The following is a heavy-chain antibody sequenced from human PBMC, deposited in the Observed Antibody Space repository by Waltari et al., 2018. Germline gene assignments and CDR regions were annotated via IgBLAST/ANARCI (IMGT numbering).Heavy chain of an antibody. J-gene: IGHJ2*01. CDR3: ARDLRRITMVRGSPPTFDL. Sequence: QVQLVQSGAEVKKPGSSVKVSCKASGGTFSSYAISWVRQAPGQGLEWMGGIIPSFGKANYGKKCQGRVTITADKSTSTAYMELSSLRSEDTAVYYCARDLRRITMVRGSPPTFDLWGRGTLVTVSS. V-gene: IGHV1-69*14. D-gene: IGHD3-10*01. CDR2: IIPSFGKA. CDR1: GGTFSSYA.